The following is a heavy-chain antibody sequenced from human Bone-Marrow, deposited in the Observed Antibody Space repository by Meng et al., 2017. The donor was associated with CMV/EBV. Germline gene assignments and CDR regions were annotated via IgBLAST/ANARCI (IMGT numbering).Heavy chain of an antibody. CDR2: IYPGDSDT. CDR3: ARRRRNYDFWSGPWNPVDY. J-gene: IGHJ4*02. D-gene: IGHD3-3*01. Sequence: KVSCKGSGYSFTSYWNGWVRQMPGKGLEWMGIIYPGDSDTRYSPSFQGQVIISADKSISTAYLQWSSLKASDTPRYYCARRRRNYDFWSGPWNPVDYWGQGTLVTVSS. CDR1: GYSFTSYW. V-gene: IGHV5-51*01.